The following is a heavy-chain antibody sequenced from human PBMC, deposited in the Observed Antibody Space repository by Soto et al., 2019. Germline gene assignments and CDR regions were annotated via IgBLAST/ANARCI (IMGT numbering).Heavy chain of an antibody. CDR2: ISYDGSNK. D-gene: IGHD5-18*01. V-gene: IGHV3-30-3*01. Sequence: PGGSLRLSCAASGFTFSSYAMHWVRQAPGKGLEWVAVISYDGSNKYYADSVKGRFTISRDNSKNTLYLQMNSLRAEDTAVYYCARDGPLSRGYSQGYYDGMDVWGQGTTVTVSS. J-gene: IGHJ6*02. CDR3: ARDGPLSRGYSQGYYDGMDV. CDR1: GFTFSSYA.